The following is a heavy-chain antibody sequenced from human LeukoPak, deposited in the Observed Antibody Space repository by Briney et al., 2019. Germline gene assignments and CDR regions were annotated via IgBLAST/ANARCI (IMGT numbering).Heavy chain of an antibody. Sequence: SETLSLTCTVSGGSISSYYWSWIRQPPGKGLEWIGYIYYSGSTNYNPSLKSRVTISVDRSKNQFFLELASVTAADTAIYYCARNGDRCLDYWGRGTLVTVSS. CDR3: ARNGDRCLDY. CDR2: IYYSGST. V-gene: IGHV4-59*12. J-gene: IGHJ4*02. CDR1: GGSISSYY. D-gene: IGHD7-27*01.